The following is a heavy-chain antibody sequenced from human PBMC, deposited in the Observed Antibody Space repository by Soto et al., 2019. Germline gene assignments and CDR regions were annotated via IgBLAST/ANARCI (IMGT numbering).Heavy chain of an antibody. V-gene: IGHV3-30-3*01. CDR2: ISYDGSNK. CDR1: GFTFSSYA. Sequence: PGGSLRLSCAASGFTFSSYAMHWVRQAPGKGLEWVAVISYDGSNKYYADSVKGRFTISRDNSKDTLYLQMNSLRAEDTAVYYCASLDYGYCSGGSCKTKPPWFDPWGQGTLVTVSS. CDR3: ASLDYGYCSGGSCKTKPPWFDP. D-gene: IGHD2-15*01. J-gene: IGHJ5*02.